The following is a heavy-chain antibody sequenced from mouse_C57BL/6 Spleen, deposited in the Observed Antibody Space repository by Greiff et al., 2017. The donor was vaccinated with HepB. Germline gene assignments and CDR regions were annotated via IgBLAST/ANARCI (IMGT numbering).Heavy chain of an antibody. CDR2: IWSGGST. CDR1: GFSLTSYG. V-gene: IGHV2-2*01. J-gene: IGHJ1*03. D-gene: IGHD1-1*01. Sequence: QVQLQQSGPGLVQPSQTLSITCTVSGFSLTSYGVHWVRQSPGKGLEWLGVIWSGGSTDYNAAFISSLSISKDNSKSQVFFKMNSLQADDTAIYYCARGDYYGSSYPYFDVWGTGTTVTVSS. CDR3: ARGDYYGSSYPYFDV.